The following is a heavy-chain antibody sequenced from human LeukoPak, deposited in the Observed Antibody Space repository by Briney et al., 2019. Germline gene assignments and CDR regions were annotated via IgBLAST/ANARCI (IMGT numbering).Heavy chain of an antibody. CDR2: ISAYSGNT. J-gene: IGHJ4*02. Sequence: ASVKVSCKASGYTFTNYGISWVRQAPGQGLEWMGWISAYSGNTNYAQNLQGRVTMTTDTSTSTAYMELRSLRSDDTAGYYCARAPEDYDFWSGPFDYWGRGTLVTVSS. CDR1: GYTFTNYG. V-gene: IGHV1-18*01. CDR3: ARAPEDYDFWSGPFDY. D-gene: IGHD3-3*01.